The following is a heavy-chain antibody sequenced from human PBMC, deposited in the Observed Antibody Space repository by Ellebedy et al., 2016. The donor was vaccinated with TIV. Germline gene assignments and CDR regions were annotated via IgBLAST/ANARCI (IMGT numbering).Heavy chain of an antibody. CDR2: ISGSGGST. J-gene: IGHJ4*02. V-gene: IGHV3-23*01. CDR3: ARWGGYSNYFDY. CDR1: GFTFSSYA. D-gene: IGHD3-3*01. Sequence: GESLKISXAASGFTFSSYAMSWVRQAPGKGLEWVSAISGSGGSTYYADSVKGRFTISRDNSKNTLYLQMNSLRAEDTAVYYCARWGGYSNYFDYWGQGTLVTVSS.